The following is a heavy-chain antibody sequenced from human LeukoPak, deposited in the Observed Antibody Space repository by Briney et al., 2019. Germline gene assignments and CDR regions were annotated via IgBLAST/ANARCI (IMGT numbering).Heavy chain of an antibody. CDR3: ARAPLDDLAYCGGDCYSRFDY. D-gene: IGHD2-21*02. J-gene: IGHJ4*02. V-gene: IGHV1-2*02. CDR1: GYTFTGYY. Sequence: ASVKVSCKASGYTFTGYYMHWVRQAPGQGLEWMGWINPNSGGTNYAQKFQGRVTMTRDTSISTAYMELSRLRSDDTAVYYCARAPLDDLAYCGGDCYSRFDYWGQGTLVTASS. CDR2: INPNSGGT.